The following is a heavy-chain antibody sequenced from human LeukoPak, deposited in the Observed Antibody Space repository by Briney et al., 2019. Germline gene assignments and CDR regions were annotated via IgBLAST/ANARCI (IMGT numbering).Heavy chain of an antibody. CDR2: IYYSGST. CDR3: ARRDYRTFDY. J-gene: IGHJ4*02. D-gene: IGHD1-14*01. V-gene: IGHV4-61*05. CDR1: GGSISSSSYY. Sequence: SETLSLTCTVSGGSISSSSYYWGWIRQPPGKGLEWIGYIYYSGSTNYNPSLKSRVTISVDTSKNQFSLKLSSVTAADTAVYYCARRDYRTFDYWGQGTLVTVSS.